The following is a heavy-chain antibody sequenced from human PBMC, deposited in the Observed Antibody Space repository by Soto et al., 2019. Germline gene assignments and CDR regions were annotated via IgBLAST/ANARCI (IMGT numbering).Heavy chain of an antibody. CDR1: GFTFSSYG. CDR3: ARFHSSSPEAAYYYYGMDV. D-gene: IGHD6-6*01. Sequence: QVQLVESGGGVVQLGRSLRLSCAASGFTFSSYGMHWVRQAPGKGLEWVTVIWYDGSNKYYADSVKGRFTISRDNSKNTLYLQMNSLRAEDTAVYYCARFHSSSPEAAYYYYGMDVWGQGTTVTVSS. CDR2: IWYDGSNK. J-gene: IGHJ6*02. V-gene: IGHV3-33*01.